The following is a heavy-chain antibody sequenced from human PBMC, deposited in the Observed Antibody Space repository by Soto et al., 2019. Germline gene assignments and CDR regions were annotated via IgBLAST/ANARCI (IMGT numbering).Heavy chain of an antibody. Sequence: GGSLRLSCAASGFTFSSYWMHWVRQAPGKGLVWVSRINSDGSSTSYADSVKGRFTISRDNAKNTLYLRMNSLRAEDTAVYYCARARIAEYTGFDYWGQGTLVTVSS. J-gene: IGHJ4*02. V-gene: IGHV3-74*01. CDR2: INSDGSST. D-gene: IGHD6-13*01. CDR1: GFTFSSYW. CDR3: ARARIAEYTGFDY.